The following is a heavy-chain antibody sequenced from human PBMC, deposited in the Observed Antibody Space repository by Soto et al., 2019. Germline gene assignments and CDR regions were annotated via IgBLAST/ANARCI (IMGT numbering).Heavy chain of an antibody. V-gene: IGHV1-69*12. CDR1: GGTFSSYA. CDR3: ARAIYDYVWGSYRSIDY. D-gene: IGHD3-16*02. CDR2: IIPIFGTA. J-gene: IGHJ4*02. Sequence: QVQLVQSGAEVKKPGSSVKVSCKASGGTFSSYAISWVRQAPGQGLEWMGGIIPIFGTANYAQKFQGRVTITADESASTAYMELSSLRSEATAVYYCARAIYDYVWGSYRSIDYWGQGTLVTVSS.